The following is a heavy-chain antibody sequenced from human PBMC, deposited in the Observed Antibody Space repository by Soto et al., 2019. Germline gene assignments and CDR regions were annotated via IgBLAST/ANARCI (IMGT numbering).Heavy chain of an antibody. V-gene: IGHV5-51*01. D-gene: IGHD2-8*02. J-gene: IGHJ4*02. Sequence: PXESMKISFQVSGYSFTIYWIGWVRQIPGKGLEWMGIIYPGDCDTRYSPSFQGQVTISADQSINTAYLQWDSLKASDTAIYYCARPDSTVADHFDLWGQGTPVTVSS. CDR2: IYPGDCDT. CDR3: ARPDSTVADHFDL. CDR1: GYSFTIYW.